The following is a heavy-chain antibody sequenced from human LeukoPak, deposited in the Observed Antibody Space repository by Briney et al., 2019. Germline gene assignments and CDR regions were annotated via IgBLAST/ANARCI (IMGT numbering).Heavy chain of an antibody. CDR2: IYYSGST. CDR3: ARSSSTPYYFDY. Sequence: SQTLSLTCTVSGGSISSGGYYWSWIRQRPGKGLEWIGYIYYSGSTYYNPSLKSRVTISVDTSKNQFSLKLSSVTAADTAVYYCARSSSTPYYFDYWGQGTLVTVSS. V-gene: IGHV4-31*03. D-gene: IGHD6-13*01. J-gene: IGHJ4*02. CDR1: GGSISSGGYY.